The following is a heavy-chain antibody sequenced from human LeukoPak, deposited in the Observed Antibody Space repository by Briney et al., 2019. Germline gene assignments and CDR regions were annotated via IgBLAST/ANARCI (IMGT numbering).Heavy chain of an antibody. CDR3: AIFNRDTAMVYSDY. V-gene: IGHV4-34*01. Sequence: PSETLSLTCAVHGGSFSGYYWSWIRQPPGKGLEWIGEINHSGSTNYNPSLKSRVTISVDTSKNQFSLKLSSVTAADTAVYYCAIFNRDTAMVYSDYWGQGTLVTVSS. D-gene: IGHD5-18*01. J-gene: IGHJ4*02. CDR1: GGSFSGYY. CDR2: INHSGST.